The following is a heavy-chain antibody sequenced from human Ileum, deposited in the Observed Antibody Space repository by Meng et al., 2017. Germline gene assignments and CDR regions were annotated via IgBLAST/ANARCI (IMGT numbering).Heavy chain of an antibody. D-gene: IGHD1-26*01. Sequence: VQLEESGGGLVQPGGSLRLSCAASGFTFSSYALSWVRQAPGKGLEWVSAMSGIGGNTHYADSVQGRFTISRDNSKNTLYLQMNSLRAEDTAVYYCAKGGSGTYYYWYFDLWGRGTLVTVFS. V-gene: IGHV3-23*04. CDR1: GFTFSSYA. J-gene: IGHJ2*01. CDR3: AKGGSGTYYYWYFDL. CDR2: MSGIGGNT.